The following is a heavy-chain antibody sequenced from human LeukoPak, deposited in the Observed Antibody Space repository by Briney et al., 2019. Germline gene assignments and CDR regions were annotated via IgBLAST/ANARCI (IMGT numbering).Heavy chain of an antibody. J-gene: IGHJ4*02. Sequence: GGSLRLSCAASGFTFSSYAISWVRQSPGQGLEWVSAISGSGGRTYYADSVKGRFTISRDNSKNTLYLQMNSLRAEDTAVYYGAKVGRGDDYVWGSYQAYWGQGTLVTVSS. CDR3: AKVGRGDDYVWGSYQAY. CDR1: GFTFSSYA. CDR2: ISGSGGRT. D-gene: IGHD3-16*02. V-gene: IGHV3-23*01.